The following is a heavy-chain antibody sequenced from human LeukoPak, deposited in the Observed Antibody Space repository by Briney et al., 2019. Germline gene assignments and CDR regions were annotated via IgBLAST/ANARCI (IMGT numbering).Heavy chain of an antibody. V-gene: IGHV5-10-1*01. J-gene: IGHJ3*02. CDR1: GYSFTSYW. Sequence: GESLKISCKGSGYSFTSYWISWVRQMPGKGLEWMGRIDPSDSYTNYSPSFQGHVTISADKSISTAYLQWSSLQASYAAMYYCARLGAVDTAMEAAFDIWGQGTMVTVSS. CDR2: IDPSDSYT. CDR3: ARLGAVDTAMEAAFDI. D-gene: IGHD5-18*01.